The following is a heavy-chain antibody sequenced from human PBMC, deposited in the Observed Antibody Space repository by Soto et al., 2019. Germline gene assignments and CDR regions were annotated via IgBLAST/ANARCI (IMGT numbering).Heavy chain of an antibody. V-gene: IGHV1-46*01. CDR2: INPSSGST. D-gene: IGHD1-26*01. J-gene: IGHJ4*02. CDR3: ATTTVSPFDD. Sequence: ASVKVSCKASGYTFTTYYMHWVRQAPGQGLEWMGIINPSSGSTTYTQKFQGRVTMTRNTSTSTVYIELSSLRSDDTAVYYCATTTVSPFDDWGQGTLVTVSS. CDR1: GYTFTTYY.